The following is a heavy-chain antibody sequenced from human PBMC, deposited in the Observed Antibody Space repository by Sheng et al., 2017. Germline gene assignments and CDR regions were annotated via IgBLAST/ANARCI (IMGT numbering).Heavy chain of an antibody. CDR3: ASAPMVRGSGWFDP. Sequence: QVQLQESGPGLVKPSETLSLTCAVSGYSISSGYYWGWIRQPPGKGLEWIGSIYHSGSTYYNPSLKSRVTISVDTSKNQFSLKLSSVTAADTAVYYCASAPMVRGSGWFDPWGQGTLVTVSS. D-gene: IGHD3-10*01. CDR2: IYHSGST. J-gene: IGHJ5*02. V-gene: IGHV4-38-2*01. CDR1: GYSISSGYY.